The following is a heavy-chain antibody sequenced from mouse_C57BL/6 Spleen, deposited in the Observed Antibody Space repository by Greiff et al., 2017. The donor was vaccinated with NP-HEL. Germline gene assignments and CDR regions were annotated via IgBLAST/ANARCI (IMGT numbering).Heavy chain of an antibody. J-gene: IGHJ4*01. D-gene: IGHD1-1*01. CDR3: ARSGSSYGYAMDY. CDR1: GFTFSDYY. V-gene: IGHV5-16*01. CDR2: INYDGSST. Sequence: EVKLVESEGGLVQPGSSMKLSCTASGFTFSDYYMAWVRQVPEKGLEWVANINYDGSSTYYLDSLKSRFIISRDNAKNILYLQMSSLESEDTATYYCARSGSSYGYAMDYWGQGTSVTVSS.